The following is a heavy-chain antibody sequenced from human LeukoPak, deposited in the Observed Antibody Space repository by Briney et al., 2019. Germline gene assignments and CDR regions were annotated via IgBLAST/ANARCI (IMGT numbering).Heavy chain of an antibody. CDR2: ISGGGGNT. D-gene: IGHD3-10*01. J-gene: IGHJ5*02. CDR3: AKDGDIWLGDLNWFDP. V-gene: IGHV3-23*01. Sequence: GGSLRLSCAASGFTFTSYAPSWVRQAPGKGLEWVSTISGGGGNTYYADSVKGRFTISRDTSKNMLYLQMNSLRAEDTAVYYCAKDGDIWLGDLNWFDPWGQGTLVTVSS. CDR1: GFTFTSYA.